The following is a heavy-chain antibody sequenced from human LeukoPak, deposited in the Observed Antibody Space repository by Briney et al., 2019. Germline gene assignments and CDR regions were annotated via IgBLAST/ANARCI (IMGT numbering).Heavy chain of an antibody. CDR3: AREQLLWFGESSYGMDV. J-gene: IGHJ6*02. Sequence: SVKVSCKASGYTFTSYGISWVRQAPGQGLEWMGWISAYNGNTNYAQKLQGRVTLTTDTSTSTAYMELRSLRSDDTAVYYCAREQLLWFGESSYGMDVWGQGTTVTVSS. CDR2: ISAYNGNT. V-gene: IGHV1-18*01. D-gene: IGHD3-10*01. CDR1: GYTFTSYG.